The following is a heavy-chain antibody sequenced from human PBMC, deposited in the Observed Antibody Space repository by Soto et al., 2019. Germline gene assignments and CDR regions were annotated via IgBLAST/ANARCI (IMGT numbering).Heavy chain of an antibody. CDR3: IGGYYYYYYMDV. CDR1: GFTVRSNY. J-gene: IGHJ6*03. D-gene: IGHD2-15*01. V-gene: IGHV3-53*04. Sequence: EVQLVESGGGLVQPGGSLRLSCAVSGFTVRSNYMSWVRQAPGRGLEWVSVIYSGGSTYYADSVKGRFTISRHNSKNTLYLQMNSLRAEDTAVYYCIGGYYYYYYMDVWGKGTTVTVSS. CDR2: IYSGGST.